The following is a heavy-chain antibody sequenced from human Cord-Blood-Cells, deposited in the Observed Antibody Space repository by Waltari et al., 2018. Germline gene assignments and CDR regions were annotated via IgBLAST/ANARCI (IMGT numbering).Heavy chain of an antibody. CDR1: GARVSSNSAA. D-gene: IGHD6-6*01. Sequence: QVQLQQSGPGLVQPSQTLSLPCAISGARVSSNSAAWNWLSQSPSRGLEWLGRTYYRSKWYNDYAVSVKSRITINPDTSKNQFSLQLNSVTPEDTAVYYCASSYSSSSGDAFDIWGQGTMVTVSS. CDR2: TYYRSKWYN. V-gene: IGHV6-1*01. CDR3: ASSYSSSSGDAFDI. J-gene: IGHJ3*02.